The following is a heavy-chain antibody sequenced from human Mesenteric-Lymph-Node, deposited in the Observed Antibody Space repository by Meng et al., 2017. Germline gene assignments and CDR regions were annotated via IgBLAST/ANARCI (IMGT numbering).Heavy chain of an antibody. V-gene: IGHV4-34*01. CDR1: GGSFSGYY. D-gene: IGHD6-19*01. CDR3: VRSSGWVRTGFDP. CDR2: IGHSGTT. J-gene: IGHJ5*02. Sequence: VTLQECGAGLLKACESLSLTCAVYGGSFSGYYWSWSRQPPGKGLEWIGSIGHSGTTYYTPSLRRRVTVSIDTSKNQFSLEVTSVTAADTAVYYCVRSSGWVRTGFDPWGQGTLVTVSS.